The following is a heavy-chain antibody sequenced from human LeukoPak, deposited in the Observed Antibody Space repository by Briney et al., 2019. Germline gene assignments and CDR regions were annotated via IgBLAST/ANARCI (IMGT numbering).Heavy chain of an antibody. CDR3: AKPDYDFWSGYYTRPYYGMDV. CDR2: IRGSGGST. D-gene: IGHD3-3*01. Sequence: PGGSLRLSCAASGFTFSSYAMSWVRQAPGKGLEWVSAIRGSGGSTYYADSVKGRFTISRDNSKNTLYLQMNSLRAEDTAVYYCAKPDYDFWSGYYTRPYYGMDVWGQGTTVTVSS. CDR1: GFTFSSYA. V-gene: IGHV3-23*01. J-gene: IGHJ6*02.